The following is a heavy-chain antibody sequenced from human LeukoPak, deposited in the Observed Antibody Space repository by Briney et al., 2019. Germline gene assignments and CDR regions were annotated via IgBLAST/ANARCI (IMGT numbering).Heavy chain of an antibody. CDR1: GCSISSYY. V-gene: IGHV4-4*07. Sequence: SETLSLTCTVSGCSISSYYLSWIRQPAGKGLEWIGRIYTSGSTNYNPSLKSRVTMSVDTSKNQFSLKLSTVTAADTAVYYCARKSPYYGMDVWGQGTTVTVSS. CDR3: ARKSPYYGMDV. CDR2: IYTSGST. J-gene: IGHJ6*02.